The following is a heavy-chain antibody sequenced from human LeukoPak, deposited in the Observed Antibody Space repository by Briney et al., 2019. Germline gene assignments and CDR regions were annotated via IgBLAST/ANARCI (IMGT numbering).Heavy chain of an antibody. Sequence: SKTLSLTCTVSGYSISSGYYWGWIRQPPGKGLEWIGSIYHSGSTYYNPSLKSRVTISVDTSKNQFSLKLSSVTAADTAVYYCARERYSGSYYYWGQGTLVTVSS. CDR1: GYSISSGYY. V-gene: IGHV4-38-2*02. D-gene: IGHD1-26*01. CDR3: ARERYSGSYYY. CDR2: IYHSGST. J-gene: IGHJ4*02.